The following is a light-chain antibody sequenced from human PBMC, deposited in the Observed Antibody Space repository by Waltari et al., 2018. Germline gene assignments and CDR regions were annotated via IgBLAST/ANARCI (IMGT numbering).Light chain of an antibody. J-gene: IGLJ2*01. Sequence: QSALTQPPSASGSPGQSVTISCTGTSNDIGGYFYVSWYQQHPGKAPKLMLYEVTNRPQGGPARCSGSRSGNTASRTVAGLQAEDEAEYYCASYASYNTLVFGGGTKLTVL. V-gene: IGLV2-8*01. CDR2: EVT. CDR3: ASYASYNTLV. CDR1: SNDIGGYFY.